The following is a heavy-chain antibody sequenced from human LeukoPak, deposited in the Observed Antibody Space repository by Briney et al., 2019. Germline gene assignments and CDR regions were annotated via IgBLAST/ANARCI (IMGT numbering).Heavy chain of an antibody. CDR1: GFIFSSYE. CDR2: ISSSGSTT. CDR3: ARRRGVRGTDDYYGMDV. V-gene: IGHV3-48*03. Sequence: PGGSLRLSCAVSGFIFSSYEMNWVRQTPGKGLEWVSFISSSGSTTHYADSVKGRFTISRDNARKSLYLQMNSLRPEDTAVYLCARRRGVRGTDDYYGMDVWGQGTTATVSS. J-gene: IGHJ6*02. D-gene: IGHD2-8*01.